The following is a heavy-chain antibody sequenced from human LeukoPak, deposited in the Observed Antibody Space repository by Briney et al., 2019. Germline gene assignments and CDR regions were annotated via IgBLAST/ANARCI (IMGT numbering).Heavy chain of an antibody. CDR1: GFTVSSNC. V-gene: IGHV3-53*01. Sequence: SGGSLRLSGAASGFTVSSNCMSWVHQAPGKGLEWVSLIYSGGGTYYADSVKGRFTISRDNSKNTLYLQMNSLRVEDTAVYYCGCGRYPQIYYSYGMDVWGQGTTVTVSS. CDR2: IYSGGGT. J-gene: IGHJ6*02. CDR3: GCGRYPQIYYSYGMDV. D-gene: IGHD1-26*01.